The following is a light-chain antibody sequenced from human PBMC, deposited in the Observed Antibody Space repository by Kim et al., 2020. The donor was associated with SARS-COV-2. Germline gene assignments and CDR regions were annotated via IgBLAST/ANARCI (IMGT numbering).Light chain of an antibody. CDR2: DTT. V-gene: IGLV1-51*01. CDR1: TSNIGTNY. J-gene: IGLJ2*01. CDR3: ATWDGSLSVGV. Sequence: GQKVTLSCSGSTSNIGTNYVSWYQQIPGTAPKLLIYDTTERHSGIPDRFSASKSGTSATLGITGLQTGDEAVYYCATWDGSLSVGVFGGGTQLTVL.